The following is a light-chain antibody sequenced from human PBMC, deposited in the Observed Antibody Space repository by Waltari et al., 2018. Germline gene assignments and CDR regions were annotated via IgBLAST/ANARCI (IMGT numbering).Light chain of an antibody. CDR2: DAS. CDR3: HQRLIWPYT. CDR1: QSVGSY. J-gene: IGKJ2*01. Sequence: EIVLTQSPATLSLSPGERATLSCRASQSVGSYLAWSQQKPGQAPRLLIYDASNRATGIPARFSGSGSGTDFTFTISSLESEDFVVYYCHQRLIWPYTFGQGTKLEIK. V-gene: IGKV3-11*01.